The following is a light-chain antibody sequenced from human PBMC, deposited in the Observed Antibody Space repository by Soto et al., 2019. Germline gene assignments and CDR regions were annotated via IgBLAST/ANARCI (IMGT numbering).Light chain of an antibody. CDR2: AAS. V-gene: IGKV1-39*01. CDR3: LQSYSSPFT. Sequence: DIQMTQSPSSLSASVGDRVTITCRASQSISSYLNWYQQKPGKAPKLLIYAASSLQSGVPSRFSGSGSGTDFTLTISSLQPEDFGTYYCLQSYSSPFTFGPGTRLDLQ. CDR1: QSISSY. J-gene: IGKJ3*01.